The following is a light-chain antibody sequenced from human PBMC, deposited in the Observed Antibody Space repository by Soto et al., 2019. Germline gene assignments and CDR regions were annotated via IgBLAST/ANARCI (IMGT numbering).Light chain of an antibody. V-gene: IGKV2-28*01. CDR2: LGS. J-gene: IGKJ1*01. CDR1: QNVLHIDGYNY. Sequence: EIVMTQSPLSLSVTAGEPSSICGSSIQNVLHIDGYNYLDWYLQKPGQSPQLLIYLGSNRASGVPDRFSGSGSGTDFTLKISRVEAEDVGVYYCMQALQTPWTFCQGTKVDIK. CDR3: MQALQTPWT.